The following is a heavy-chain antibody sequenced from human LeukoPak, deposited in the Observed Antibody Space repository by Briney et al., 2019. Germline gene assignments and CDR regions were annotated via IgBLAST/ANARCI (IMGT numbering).Heavy chain of an antibody. J-gene: IGHJ3*02. CDR2: ISGSGGST. V-gene: IGHV3-23*01. CDR1: GFTFSSYG. D-gene: IGHD3-16*01. Sequence: QAGGSLRLSCAASGFTFSSYGMSWVRQAPGKGLEWVSGISGSGGSTYYADSVKGRFTISRDNSKNTLYLQMNSLRAEDTAVYYCAKGFSNYADAFDIWGQGTMVTVAS. CDR3: AKGFSNYADAFDI.